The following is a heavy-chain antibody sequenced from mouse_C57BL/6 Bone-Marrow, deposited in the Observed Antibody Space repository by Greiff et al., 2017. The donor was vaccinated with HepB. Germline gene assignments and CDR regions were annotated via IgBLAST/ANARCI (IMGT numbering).Heavy chain of an antibody. CDR1: GFTFSSYA. J-gene: IGHJ2*01. V-gene: IGHV5-4*03. CDR2: ISDGGSYT. D-gene: IGHD1-1*01. CDR3: ARGVITTVVFDY. Sequence: EVMLVESGGGLVKPGGSLKLSCAASGFTFSSYAKSWVRQTPEKRLEWVATISDGGSYTYYPDNVKGRFTISRDNAKNNLYLQMSHLKSEDTAMYYCARGVITTVVFDYWGQGTTLTVSS.